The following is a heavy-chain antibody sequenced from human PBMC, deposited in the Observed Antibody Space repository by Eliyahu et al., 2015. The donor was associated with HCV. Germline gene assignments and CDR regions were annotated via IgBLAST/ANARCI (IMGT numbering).Heavy chain of an antibody. J-gene: IGHJ4*02. D-gene: IGHD3/OR15-3a*01. CDR1: GFTFGDYG. V-gene: IGHV3-49*04. CDR2: IKSQTYGGTI. Sequence: SGFTFGDYGLSWVRQPPGKGLEWVGFIKSQTYGGTIEYAASLKGRFNISRDDSKNIVYLQVDGLKTEDTAIYYCTRDLGHTWYDVLSGSGVEYWGQGTLVTVSP. CDR3: TRDLGHTWYDVLSGSGVEY.